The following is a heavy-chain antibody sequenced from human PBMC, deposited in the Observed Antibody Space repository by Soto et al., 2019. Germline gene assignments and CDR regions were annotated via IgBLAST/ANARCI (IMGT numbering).Heavy chain of an antibody. V-gene: IGHV3-21*01. CDR1: GFNFITFS. D-gene: IGHD1-20*01. CDR3: VRDAYNRDAFDI. CDR2: ISASSSSI. Sequence: DVQLVESGGGLVKPGGSLRLSCAASGFNFITFSMHWVRQAPWKGLEWVSSISASSSSIYYAESVKGRFTVSRDNAKNSLYLHMNSLTAEDTALYYCVRDAYNRDAFDIWGQGTTVTVSS. J-gene: IGHJ3*02.